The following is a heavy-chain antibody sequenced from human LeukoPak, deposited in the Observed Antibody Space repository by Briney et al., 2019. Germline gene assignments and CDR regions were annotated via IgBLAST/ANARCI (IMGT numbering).Heavy chain of an antibody. CDR3: ARDLIVGGNHDAFDI. J-gene: IGHJ3*02. Sequence: GGSLRLSCAASGFTVSSSYMSWVRQAPGKGLEWVSVIYSGGTTYYADSVKGRFTISRDNSKNTLYLQMNSLRAEDTAVYYCARDLIVGGNHDAFDIWGQGTMVTVSS. V-gene: IGHV3-53*01. CDR1: GFTVSSSY. CDR2: IYSGGTT. D-gene: IGHD1-26*01.